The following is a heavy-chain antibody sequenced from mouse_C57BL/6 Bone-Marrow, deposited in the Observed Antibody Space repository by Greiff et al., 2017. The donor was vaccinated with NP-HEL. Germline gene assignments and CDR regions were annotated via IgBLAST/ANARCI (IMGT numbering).Heavy chain of an antibody. CDR3: TRGCTTVADD. J-gene: IGHJ2*01. Sequence: DVQLQESGTVLARPGASVKMSCKTSGYTFTSYWMHWVKQRPGQGLEWIGAIFPGNSDTSYNQKFKGKAKLTAVTSASTAYMELSSLTNEDSAVYYGTRGCTTVADDRGQGTTLTVSS. V-gene: IGHV1-5*01. CDR2: IFPGNSDT. D-gene: IGHD1-1*01. CDR1: GYTFTSYW.